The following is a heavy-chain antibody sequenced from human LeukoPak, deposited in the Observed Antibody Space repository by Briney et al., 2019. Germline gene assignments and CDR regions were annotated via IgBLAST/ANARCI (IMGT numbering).Heavy chain of an antibody. CDR3: ARRVGYFDY. J-gene: IGHJ4*02. D-gene: IGHD1-26*01. V-gene: IGHV4-38-2*01. CDR2: IYHSGST. CDR1: GYSISSGYY. Sequence: SETLSLTCAVSGYSISSGYYWGWIRQPPGKGLEWIGSIYHSGSTYYNPSLKSRVIISVDTSKNQFSLKLSSVTAADTAVYYCARRVGYFDYWGQGTLVTVSS.